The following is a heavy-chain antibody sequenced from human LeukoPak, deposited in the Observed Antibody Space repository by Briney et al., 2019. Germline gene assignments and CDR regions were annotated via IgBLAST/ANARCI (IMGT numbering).Heavy chain of an antibody. V-gene: IGHV1-18*01. CDR2: ISAYNGNT. D-gene: IGHD1-7*01. CDR1: GYTFTSYG. CDR3: ARDLGFGNYDWFDP. J-gene: IGHJ5*02. Sequence: EASVKVSCKASGYTFTSYGISWARQAPGQGLEWMGWISAYNGNTNYAQKLQGRVTMTTDTSTSTAYMELRSLRSDDTAVYYCARDLGFGNYDWFDPWGQGTLVTVSS.